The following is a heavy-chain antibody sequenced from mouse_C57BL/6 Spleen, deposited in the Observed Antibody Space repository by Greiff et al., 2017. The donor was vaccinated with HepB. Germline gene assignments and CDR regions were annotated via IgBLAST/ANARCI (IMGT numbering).Heavy chain of an antibody. D-gene: IGHD6-2*01. CDR3: ARDESLLTSHAMDY. CDR1: GFTFSSYA. Sequence: EVQGVESGGGLVKPGGSLKLSCAASGFTFSSYAMSWVRQTPEKRLEWVATISDGGSYTYYPDNVKGRFTISRDNAKNNLYLQMSHLKSEDTAMYYCARDESLLTSHAMDYWGQGTSVTVSS. J-gene: IGHJ4*01. V-gene: IGHV5-4*01. CDR2: ISDGGSYT.